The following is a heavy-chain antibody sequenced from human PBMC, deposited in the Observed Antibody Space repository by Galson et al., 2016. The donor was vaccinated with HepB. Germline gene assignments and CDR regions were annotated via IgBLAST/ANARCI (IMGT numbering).Heavy chain of an antibody. D-gene: IGHD3-16*01. Sequence: SLRLSCAASGFTVSSNVMTWVRQAPGKGLEWVSLIYSGGDTYYADSVKGRFTISRDNSKSTLFLQMNSLRAEDTAVYYCATVGAGSSEFDYWGQGTLVTVSS. CDR2: IYSGGDT. J-gene: IGHJ4*02. CDR3: ATVGAGSSEFDY. V-gene: IGHV3-53*01. CDR1: GFTVSSNV.